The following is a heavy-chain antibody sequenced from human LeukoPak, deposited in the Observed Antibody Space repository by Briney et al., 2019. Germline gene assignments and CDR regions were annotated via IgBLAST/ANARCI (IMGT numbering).Heavy chain of an antibody. CDR1: GFTVSSNY. V-gene: IGHV3-30*02. CDR3: AKDGGRYRFDF. Sequence: GGSLRLSCAASGFTVSSNYMSWIRQSPGRGLEWVSFIRNDETEIHYADFAKGRFTISRDRSKNSVYLQMNSLRPDDTALYYCAKDGGRYRFDFWGQGTMVTVSS. D-gene: IGHD3-16*02. CDR2: IRNDETEI. J-gene: IGHJ4*02.